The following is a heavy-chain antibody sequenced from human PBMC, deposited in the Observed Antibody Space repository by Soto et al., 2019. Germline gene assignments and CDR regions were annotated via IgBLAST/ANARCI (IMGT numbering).Heavy chain of an antibody. Sequence: PSETLSLTCTVSGGSISSSSYYWGWIRQPPGKGLEWIGSIYYSGSTYYNPSLKSRVTISVDTSKNQFSLKLSSVTAADTAVYYCARRTSTVKYYMDVWGKGTTVTVSS. CDR3: ARRTSTVKYYMDV. CDR1: GGSISSSSYY. J-gene: IGHJ6*03. V-gene: IGHV4-39*01. D-gene: IGHD4-4*01. CDR2: IYYSGST.